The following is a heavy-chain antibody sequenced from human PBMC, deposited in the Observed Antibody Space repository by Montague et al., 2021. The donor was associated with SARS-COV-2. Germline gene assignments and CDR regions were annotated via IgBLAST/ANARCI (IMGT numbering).Heavy chain of an antibody. V-gene: IGHV4-39*01. D-gene: IGHD1-1*01. J-gene: IGHJ4*02. Sequence: SETLSLTCTVSGASISSTDHYWAWMRQPPGKGLEWIASIFYSGSTYYNPSLKSRVTIYVDTSKNLFSLQLNSVTPADTSVYYCERHLRVGNRWNGVEADYWGQGALVSVSS. CDR2: IFYSGST. CDR1: GASISSTDHY. CDR3: ERHLRVGNRWNGVEADY.